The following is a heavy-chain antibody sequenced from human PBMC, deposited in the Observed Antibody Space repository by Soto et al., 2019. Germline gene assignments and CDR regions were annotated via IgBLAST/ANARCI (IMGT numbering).Heavy chain of an antibody. D-gene: IGHD4-17*01. V-gene: IGHV4-31*03. CDR3: AGSYGAGDYYYYYGMDV. Sequence: SDTLSLTCTFSGGSISSGGYYWSWIRHHPGKGLEWIGYIYYSGSTYYNPSLQSRVTISVDTSKNQFSLKLSSVTAADTAVYYCAGSYGAGDYYYYYGMDVWGQGTTVTVSS. J-gene: IGHJ6*02. CDR2: IYYSGST. CDR1: GGSISSGGYY.